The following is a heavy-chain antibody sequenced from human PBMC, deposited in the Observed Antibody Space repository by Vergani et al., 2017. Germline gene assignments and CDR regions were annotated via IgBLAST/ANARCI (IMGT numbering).Heavy chain of an antibody. Sequence: QVQLQESGPGLVKPSQTLSLTCTVSGGSLSSGSYYWSWIRQPAGKGLEWIGRIYTSGSTNYNPSLKSRVTISVDTSKHQFSLKLSSVTAADTAVYYCARDAGQDDYIWGSYRYTGGGVNWFDPWGQGTLVTVSS. CDR3: ARDAGQDDYIWGSYRYTGGGVNWFDP. CDR2: IYTSGST. D-gene: IGHD3-16*02. V-gene: IGHV4-61*02. J-gene: IGHJ5*02. CDR1: GGSLSSGSYY.